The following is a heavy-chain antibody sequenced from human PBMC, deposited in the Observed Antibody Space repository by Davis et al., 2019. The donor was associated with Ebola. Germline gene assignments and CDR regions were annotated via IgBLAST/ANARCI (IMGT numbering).Heavy chain of an antibody. V-gene: IGHV3-23*01. CDR2: ISGSGGST. CDR3: AKDSALWSGYYYYYGMDV. J-gene: IGHJ6*02. Sequence: GESLKISCAASGFTFSSYAMSWVRQAPGKGLEWVSAISGSGGSTYYADSVKGRFTISRDNSKNTLYLQMNSLRAEDTAVYYCAKDSALWSGYYYYYGMDVWGQGTTVTVSS. D-gene: IGHD3-3*01. CDR1: GFTFSSYA.